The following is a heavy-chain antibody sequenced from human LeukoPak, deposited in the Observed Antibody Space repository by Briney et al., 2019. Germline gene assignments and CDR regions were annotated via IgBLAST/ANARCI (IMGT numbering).Heavy chain of an antibody. CDR2: ISSSSSTI. D-gene: IGHD3-22*01. CDR3: ARGYLNYYDSSGYYYTGAFDI. J-gene: IGHJ3*02. V-gene: IGHV3-48*02. CDR1: GFTFSSYS. Sequence: GGSLRLSCAASGFTFSSYSMNWVRQAPGKGLEWVSYISSSSSTIYYADSVKGRFTISRDNAKNSLYLQMNSLRDEDTAVYYCARGYLNYYDSSGYYYTGAFDIWGQGTMVTVSS.